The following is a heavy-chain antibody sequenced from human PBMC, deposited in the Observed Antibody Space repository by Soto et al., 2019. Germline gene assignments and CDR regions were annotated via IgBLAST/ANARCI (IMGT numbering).Heavy chain of an antibody. CDR3: ARHVPYCSDTSHCAYGMDV. J-gene: IGHJ6*02. CDR2: IYYSGST. CDR1: GGSISSYY. Sequence: QVQLQESGPGLVKPSETLSLTCTVSGGSISSYYWSWIRQPPGKGLEWIGYIYYSGSTNYNPSLKRRVIISVDTSKNQFSLKLSAVTAADTAVYYCARHVPYCSDTSHCAYGMDVWGQGTTVTVSS. V-gene: IGHV4-59*08. D-gene: IGHD2-2*01.